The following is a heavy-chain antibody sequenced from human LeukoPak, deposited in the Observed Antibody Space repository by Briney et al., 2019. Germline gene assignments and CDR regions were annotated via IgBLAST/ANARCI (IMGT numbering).Heavy chain of an antibody. V-gene: IGHV4-34*01. CDR3: ARGDYYDSSGYYSHGAFDI. J-gene: IGHJ3*02. CDR1: GRSFSGYY. Sequence: SETLSLTCAVYGRSFSGYYWSWIRQTPGKGLEWIGEINHSGSTTYNPSLKSRVTISVDTSKNQFSLKLSSVTAADTALYYCARGDYYDSSGYYSHGAFDIWGQGTMVTVSS. CDR2: INHSGST. D-gene: IGHD3-22*01.